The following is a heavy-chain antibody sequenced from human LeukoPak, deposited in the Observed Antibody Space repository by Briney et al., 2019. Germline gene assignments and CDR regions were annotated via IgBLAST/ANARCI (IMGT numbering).Heavy chain of an antibody. CDR3: ARGGDFWSGYYSWFDP. D-gene: IGHD3-3*01. CDR1: GFTFSSYW. J-gene: IGHJ5*02. CDR2: INSDGSST. Sequence: PGGSLRPSCAASGFTFSSYWMHWVRQAPGKGLVWVLRINSDGSSTSYADSVKGRFTISRDNAKNTLYLQMNSLRAEDTAVYYCARGGDFWSGYYSWFDPWGQGTLVTVSS. V-gene: IGHV3-74*01.